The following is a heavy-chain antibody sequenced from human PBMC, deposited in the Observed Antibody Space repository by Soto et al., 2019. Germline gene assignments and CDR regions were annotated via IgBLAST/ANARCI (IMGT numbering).Heavy chain of an antibody. V-gene: IGHV1-46*01. D-gene: IGHD1-26*01. CDR1: GYTFTSDY. CDR2: IKPDGGST. Sequence: QVQLVQSGAEVRKPGASVKVSCKASGYTFTSDYIHWVRQAPGQGLEWMARIKPDGGSTIYSQNFHGSLSVTRDTSTSTVYMELSSLRSEDTAVYYCARDVFVGVGATAYWGQGTLVTVSS. CDR3: ARDVFVGVGATAY. J-gene: IGHJ4*02.